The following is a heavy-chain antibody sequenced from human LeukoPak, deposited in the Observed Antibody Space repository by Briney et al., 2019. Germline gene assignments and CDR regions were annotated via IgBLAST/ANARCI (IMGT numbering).Heavy chain of an antibody. Sequence: SETLSLTCAVYGGSFSGYYWSWIRQPPGKGLEWIGEINHSGSTNYNPSLKSRVTISVDTSKNQFSLKLSSVTAADTAVYYCARGPPHYYGSGSYYNGGLDYWGQGTLVTVSS. CDR2: INHSGST. V-gene: IGHV4-34*01. CDR3: ARGPPHYYGSGSYYNGGLDY. D-gene: IGHD3-10*01. J-gene: IGHJ4*02. CDR1: GGSFSGYY.